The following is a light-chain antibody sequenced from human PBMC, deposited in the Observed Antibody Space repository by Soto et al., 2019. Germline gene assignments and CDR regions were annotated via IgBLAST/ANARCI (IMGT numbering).Light chain of an antibody. CDR2: GNI. J-gene: IGLJ2*01. CDR3: QSYDSSLSGSI. CDR1: SSNIGAGYD. V-gene: IGLV1-40*01. Sequence: QSVLTQPPSVSGAPGQRVTISCTGSSSNIGAGYDVHWYQQLPATAPKLLIYGNINRPSGVPDRFSGSKSGTSASLAITGLQAEDETDYYCQSYDSSLSGSIFGGGTKLTVL.